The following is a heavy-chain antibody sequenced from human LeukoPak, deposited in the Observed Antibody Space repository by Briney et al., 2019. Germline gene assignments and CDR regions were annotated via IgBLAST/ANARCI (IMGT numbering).Heavy chain of an antibody. J-gene: IGHJ6*02. CDR3: AKGCSSTSCPDGHYYGMDV. Sequence: GGSLRLSCAASGLTFDDYAMHWVRQAPGKGLEWVSDISWNSGSLGYADSVKGRFTISRDNAKNSLYLEMNSLRAEDTALYYCAKGCSSTSCPDGHYYGMDVWGQGTTVIVSS. V-gene: IGHV3-9*01. CDR2: ISWNSGSL. D-gene: IGHD2-2*01. CDR1: GLTFDDYA.